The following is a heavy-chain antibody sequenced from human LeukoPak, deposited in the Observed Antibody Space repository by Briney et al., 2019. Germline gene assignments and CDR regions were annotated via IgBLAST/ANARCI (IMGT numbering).Heavy chain of an antibody. J-gene: IGHJ4*02. Sequence: GGSLRLSCEASGFSFSDHWMGWVRQAQGKGRECVANIKHDGSGKEYVDSVKGRFTISRDNAKNSVYLEMSSLRAEDTAVYYCAKWRWRQSEYEDWGQGTLVTVS. CDR3: AKWRWRQSEYED. CDR1: GFSFSDHW. V-gene: IGHV3-7*01. D-gene: IGHD5-24*01. CDR2: IKHDGSGK.